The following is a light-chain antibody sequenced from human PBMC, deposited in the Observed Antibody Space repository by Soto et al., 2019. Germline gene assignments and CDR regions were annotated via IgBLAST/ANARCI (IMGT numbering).Light chain of an antibody. CDR2: DAS. CDR3: QQHSNRLT. J-gene: IGKJ4*01. V-gene: IGKV3-11*01. CDR1: QSVDSY. Sequence: EIVLTQSPATLSLSPGERATLSCRASQSVDSYLAWYQQKPGQSPRLLIFDASNRATGSPARFSGSGSGTDFTLTISSLEPEDFAVYYCQQHSNRLTFGGGTKVEIK.